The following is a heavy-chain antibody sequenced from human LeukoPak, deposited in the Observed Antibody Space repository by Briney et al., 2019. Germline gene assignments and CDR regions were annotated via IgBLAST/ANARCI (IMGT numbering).Heavy chain of an antibody. CDR2: IKHSGYT. Sequence: PSDTLSLTCGVSGVRFSNYYWSWVRQSPTHRLEWTGEIKHSGYTNYNPYLKSRLTLSLVKSKNHSSLKLSSVTAADAVVYYCTSPVAGHPDWGQGTLDTVSS. CDR1: GVRFSNYY. V-gene: IGHV4-34*01. J-gene: IGHJ4*02. D-gene: IGHD6-19*01. CDR3: TSPVAGHPD.